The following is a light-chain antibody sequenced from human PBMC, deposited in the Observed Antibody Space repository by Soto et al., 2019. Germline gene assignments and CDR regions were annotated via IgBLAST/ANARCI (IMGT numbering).Light chain of an antibody. V-gene: IGKV3-15*01. Sequence: ELVRTQSPATLSVSPGGRCTPSRLASQSVSSDLAWYHQKPGQAPRLLIYGASTRATGITARFSGSGSGTEFTLSINSLQSEDFAVYYCQQYNNWPRTFGQGTKVEIK. CDR1: QSVSSD. J-gene: IGKJ1*01. CDR2: GAS. CDR3: QQYNNWPRT.